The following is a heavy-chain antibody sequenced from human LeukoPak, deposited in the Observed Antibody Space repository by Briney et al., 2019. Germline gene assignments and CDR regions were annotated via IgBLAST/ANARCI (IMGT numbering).Heavy chain of an antibody. V-gene: IGHV1-69*13. CDR3: AREVSSPRGYFDY. CDR1: GGTFSSYA. D-gene: IGHD3-16*01. J-gene: IGHJ4*02. Sequence: SVKVSCTASGGTFSSYAISWVRQAPGQGLEWMGGIIPIFGTANYAQKFQGRVTITADESTSTAYMELSSLRSEDMAVYYCAREVSSPRGYFDYWGQGTLVTVSS. CDR2: IIPIFGTA.